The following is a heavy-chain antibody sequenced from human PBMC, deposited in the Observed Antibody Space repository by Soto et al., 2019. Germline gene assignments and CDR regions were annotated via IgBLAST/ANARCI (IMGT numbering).Heavy chain of an antibody. CDR2: SRNKANSYTT. J-gene: IGHJ5*02. CDR1: GFTFSDHY. V-gene: IGHV3-72*01. Sequence: EVQLVESGGGLVQPGGSLRLSCAASGFTFSDHYMDWVRQAPGKGLEWVGRSRNKANSYTTEYAASVRGRFTISRDDSKNSXXLQMNSLKTEDTAVYYCARDLGSWGQGTLVTVSS. CDR3: ARDLGS.